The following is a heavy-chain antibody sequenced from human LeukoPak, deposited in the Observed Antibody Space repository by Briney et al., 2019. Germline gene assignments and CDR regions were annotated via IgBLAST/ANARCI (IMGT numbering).Heavy chain of an antibody. Sequence: GGSLRLSCAASGFTFSSYSMNWVRQAPGKGLEWVSSISSSSSYIYYADSVKGRFTISRDNAKNSLYLQMNSLRAEDTAVYYCARVNGAAAVVDYFDYWGQGTLVTVSS. CDR3: ARVNGAAAVVDYFDY. CDR1: GFTFSSYS. J-gene: IGHJ4*02. D-gene: IGHD6-13*01. CDR2: ISSSSSYI. V-gene: IGHV3-21*01.